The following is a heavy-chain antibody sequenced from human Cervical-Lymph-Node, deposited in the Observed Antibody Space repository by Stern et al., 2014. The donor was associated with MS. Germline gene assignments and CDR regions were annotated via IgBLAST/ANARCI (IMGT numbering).Heavy chain of an antibody. CDR1: GGTFSSYA. CDR2: IIPLLGIA. Sequence: QVQLVQSGAEVKKPGSSVKVSCKASGGTFSSYAISWVRQAPGQGLEWMGRIIPLLGIANYARKFQGRVTITADKSTSTADMELSSLRTEDTAVYYCARGGGDSTGWYRYYFDYWGQGTLVTVSS. CDR3: ARGGGDSTGWYRYYFDY. J-gene: IGHJ4*02. V-gene: IGHV1-69*09. D-gene: IGHD6-19*01.